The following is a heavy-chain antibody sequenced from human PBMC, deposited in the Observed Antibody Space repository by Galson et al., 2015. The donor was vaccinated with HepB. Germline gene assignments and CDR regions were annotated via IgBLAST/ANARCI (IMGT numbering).Heavy chain of an antibody. CDR1: GYTFSSYD. J-gene: IGHJ4*02. V-gene: IGHV1-8*01. CDR2: MNPNSGNT. D-gene: IGHD6-19*01. Sequence: SVKVSCKASGYTFSSYDINWVRQATGQRLEWMGWMNPNSGNTGYAQKFQGRATMTRNASISTAYMELSSLTSEDTAVYYCARGRRDTAVAAPAAVLLDYWGQVILVTVSS. CDR3: ARGRRDTAVAAPAAVLLDY.